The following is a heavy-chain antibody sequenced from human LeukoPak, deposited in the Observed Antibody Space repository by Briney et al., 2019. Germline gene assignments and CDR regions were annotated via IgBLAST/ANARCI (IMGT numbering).Heavy chain of an antibody. V-gene: IGHV3-23*01. CDR2: IFPSGGEI. Sequence: GGSLRLSCAASGFTFSTFAMIWVRQPPGKGLEWVSSIFPSGGEIHYADSVKGRFTISRENSKNTLYLQMNTLRAEDTATYYCAKGQERTRIAARPSALDFWGQGTLVTVSS. CDR1: GFTFSTFA. D-gene: IGHD6-6*01. J-gene: IGHJ4*02. CDR3: AKGQERTRIAARPSALDF.